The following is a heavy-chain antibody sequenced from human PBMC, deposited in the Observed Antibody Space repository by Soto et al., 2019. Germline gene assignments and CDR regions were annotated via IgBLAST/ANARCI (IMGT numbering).Heavy chain of an antibody. Sequence: SETLSLTCTVSGGSISSSSYYWGWIRQPPGKGLEWIGFISNSGSTNYNPSLKSRVTISLDTSKNQFSLKLSSVSAADTAVYYCARGVVGASTGFQHWGQGTLVTVSS. CDR2: ISNSGST. D-gene: IGHD1-26*01. CDR3: ARGVVGASTGFQH. V-gene: IGHV4-61*05. J-gene: IGHJ1*01. CDR1: GGSISSSSYY.